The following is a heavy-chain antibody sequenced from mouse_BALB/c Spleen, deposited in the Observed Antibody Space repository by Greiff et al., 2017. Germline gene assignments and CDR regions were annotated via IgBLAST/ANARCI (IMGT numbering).Heavy chain of an antibody. CDR2: ISSGGSYT. J-gene: IGHJ3*01. CDR3: ARDSEGFAY. CDR1: GFTFSSYA. V-gene: IGHV5-9-4*01. Sequence: EVKLMESGGGLVKPGGSLKLSCAASGFTFSSYAMSWVRQPPGKRLEWVAEISSGGSYTYYPDTVTGPFTISRDNAKNTLYLELSSLRSEDPAMYYCARDSEGFAYCGEGTLVTVSA.